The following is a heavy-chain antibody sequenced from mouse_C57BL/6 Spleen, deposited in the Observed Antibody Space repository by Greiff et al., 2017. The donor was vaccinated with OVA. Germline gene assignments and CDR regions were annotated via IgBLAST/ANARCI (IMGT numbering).Heavy chain of an antibody. CDR1: GFNIKDYY. CDR2: IDPEDGDT. CDR3: TTTAQATPWFAY. J-gene: IGHJ3*01. Sequence: VQLQQSGAELVRPGASVKLSCTASGFNIKDYYMHWVKQRPEQGLEWIGRIDPEDGDTEYAPKFQGKATMTADTSSNTAYLQLSSLTSEDTAVYYCTTTAQATPWFAYWGQGTLVTVSA. D-gene: IGHD3-2*02. V-gene: IGHV14-1*01.